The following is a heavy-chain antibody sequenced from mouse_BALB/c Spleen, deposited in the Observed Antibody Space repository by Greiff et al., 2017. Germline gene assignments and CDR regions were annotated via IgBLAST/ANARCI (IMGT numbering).Heavy chain of an antibody. CDR1: GYSITSDYA. CDR2: ISYSGST. V-gene: IGHV3-2*02. D-gene: IGHD3-1*01. Sequence: DVQLQESGPGLVKPSQSLSLTCTVTGYSITSDYAWNWIRQFPGNKLEWMGYISYSGSTSYNPSLKSRISITRDTSKNQFFLQLNSVTTEDTATYYCASQLDYPYAMDSWGQGTSVTGSS. CDR3: ASQLDYPYAMDS. J-gene: IGHJ4*01.